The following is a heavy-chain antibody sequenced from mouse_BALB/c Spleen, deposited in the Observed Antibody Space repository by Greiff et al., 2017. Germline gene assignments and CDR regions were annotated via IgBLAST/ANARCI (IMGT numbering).Heavy chain of an antibody. CDR2: ISYSGST. CDR1: GDSITSGY. J-gene: IGHJ3*01. V-gene: IGHV3-8*02. Sequence: DVQLQESGPSLVKPSQTLSLTCSVTGDSITSGYWNWIRKFPGNNLEYMGYISYSGSTYDNPSLKSRISTTRDTTKNQYYLQLKSVTTEDTATYYGARGGPYYGSSYVAWFAYWGQGTLVTVSA. D-gene: IGHD1-1*01. CDR3: ARGGPYYGSSYVAWFAY.